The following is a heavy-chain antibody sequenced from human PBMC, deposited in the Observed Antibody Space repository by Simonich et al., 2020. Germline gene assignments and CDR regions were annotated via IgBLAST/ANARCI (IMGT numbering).Heavy chain of an antibody. CDR2: INPSGRT. Sequence: QVQLQQWGAGLLKPSETLSLTCAVYGGSFSGYYWSWIRQPPGKGLEWIGEINPSGRTNYNPSLKSRVTISVDTYKNQFSLKLSSVTAADTAVYYCARGKGWKNAFDIWGQGTMVTVSS. D-gene: IGHD1-1*01. CDR3: ARGKGWKNAFDI. J-gene: IGHJ3*02. V-gene: IGHV4-34*01. CDR1: GGSFSGYY.